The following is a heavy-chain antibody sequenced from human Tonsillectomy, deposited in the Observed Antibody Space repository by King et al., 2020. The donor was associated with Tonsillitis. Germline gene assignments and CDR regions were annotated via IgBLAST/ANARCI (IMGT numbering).Heavy chain of an antibody. CDR2: INPNSGGT. J-gene: IGHJ5*02. V-gene: IGHV1-2*02. CDR3: ARSGVRRRYSYPYSWFDP. Sequence: VQLVESGAEVKKPGASVKVSCKASGYTFTGYYIHWVRQAPGQGLEWMGWINPNSGGTNYAQKFQGRVTMTRDTSITTDYMELSRLRSDDTAVYYCARSGVRRRYSYPYSWFDPWGQGTLVTVSS. CDR1: GYTFTGYY. D-gene: IGHD5-18*01.